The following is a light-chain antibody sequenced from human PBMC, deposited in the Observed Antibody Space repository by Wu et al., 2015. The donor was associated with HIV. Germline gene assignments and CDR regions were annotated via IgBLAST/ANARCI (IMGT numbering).Light chain of an antibody. CDR3: QQYKNYPYT. Sequence: DIQMTQSPSTLSASVGDRVTISCRASQSIGDSLAWYQQRLGKAPKLLIYQASTLENGVPSKFSGSGSGTGFTLSISSLQPDDFATYYCQQYKNYPYTFGRGPSCR. J-gene: IGKJ2*01. CDR1: QSIGDS. CDR2: QAS. V-gene: IGKV1-5*03.